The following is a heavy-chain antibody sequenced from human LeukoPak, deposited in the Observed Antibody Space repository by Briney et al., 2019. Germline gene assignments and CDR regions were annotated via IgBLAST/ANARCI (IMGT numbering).Heavy chain of an antibody. J-gene: IGHJ4*02. CDR3: AREENGVLAY. D-gene: IGHD2-8*01. V-gene: IGHV3-9*01. Sequence: GGSLRLSCAASGFTFDDYAMHWVRQAPGKGLEWVSGISWNSGSIGYADSVKGRFTISRDNAKNSLYLQMNSLRAEDTAVYYCAREENGVLAYWGQGTLVTVSS. CDR2: ISWNSGSI. CDR1: GFTFDDYA.